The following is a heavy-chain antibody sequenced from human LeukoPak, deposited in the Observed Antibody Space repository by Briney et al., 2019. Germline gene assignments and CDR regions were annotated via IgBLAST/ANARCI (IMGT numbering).Heavy chain of an antibody. CDR2: INPNSGGT. D-gene: IGHD3-16*01. Sequence: ASVKVSCKASGYTFTGYYMHWVRQAPGQGLEWMGWINPNSGGTNYAQKFQGRVTMTRDTSISTAYMELSRLRSDDTAVYYCARFWGYAPYNWFDPWGQETLVTVSS. V-gene: IGHV1-2*02. CDR3: ARFWGYAPYNWFDP. CDR1: GYTFTGYY. J-gene: IGHJ5*02.